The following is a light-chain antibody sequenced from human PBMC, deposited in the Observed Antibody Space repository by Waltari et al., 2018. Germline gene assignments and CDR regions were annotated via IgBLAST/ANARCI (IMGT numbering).Light chain of an antibody. CDR1: QSVKNF. Sequence: DIQLTHSPSTLSASLGDRVTITCRASQSVKNFLHWYQQKPGKAPKLLIFAASNLQSGVPSRFSGSGSETVFTLTISSLQPEDFATYYCQQSNSANTFGQGTKLDIK. CDR2: AAS. CDR3: QQSNSANT. J-gene: IGKJ2*01. V-gene: IGKV1-39*01.